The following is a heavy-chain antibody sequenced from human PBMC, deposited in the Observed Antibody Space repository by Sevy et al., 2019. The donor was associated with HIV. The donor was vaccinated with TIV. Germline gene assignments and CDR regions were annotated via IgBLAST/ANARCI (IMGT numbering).Heavy chain of an antibody. D-gene: IGHD2-2*01. CDR3: AILGVDCVTTNCYGMRSLSFDF. CDR2: ISYDGSSK. J-gene: IGHJ4*02. Sequence: GGSLRLSCAASGFTFSSFAMHWVRQAPGKGLEWVAVISYDGSSKYYPDSVKGRFTISRDNAKNTLYLQMNRLRPEDTAVYFCAILGVDCVTTNCYGMRSLSFDFWGQGTLVTVSS. V-gene: IGHV3-30-3*01. CDR1: GFTFSSFA.